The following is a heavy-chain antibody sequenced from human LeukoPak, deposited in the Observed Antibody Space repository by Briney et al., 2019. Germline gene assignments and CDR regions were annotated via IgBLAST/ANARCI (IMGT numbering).Heavy chain of an antibody. CDR3: AKADTSWYYFDY. D-gene: IGHD2-2*01. J-gene: IGHJ4*02. Sequence: GGSLRLSCAASGFTFSSYAMRWVRQAPGKGLEGVSTFIDIVGSTHYADSVKGRFTISRDNSNNTLYLQMNSLRAEDTAVYYCAKADTSWYYFDYWGQGTLVTVSS. CDR2: FIDIVGST. CDR1: GFTFSSYA. V-gene: IGHV3-23*01.